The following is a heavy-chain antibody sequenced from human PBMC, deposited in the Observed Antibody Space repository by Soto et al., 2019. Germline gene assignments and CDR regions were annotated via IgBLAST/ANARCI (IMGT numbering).Heavy chain of an antibody. D-gene: IGHD2-21*02. CDR1: GFTFSVYA. CDR2: VTANGGST. V-gene: IGHV3-23*01. Sequence: GGSLRLSCAATGFTFSVYAMTWVRQAPGKWLEWVSAVTANGGSTYSADSVKGRFTISRDNSKNTLFLQMNSLRAEDTAVYYCASLGVGDWANYYYYYGMDVWGQGXTVTV. CDR3: ASLGVGDWANYYYYYGMDV. J-gene: IGHJ6*02.